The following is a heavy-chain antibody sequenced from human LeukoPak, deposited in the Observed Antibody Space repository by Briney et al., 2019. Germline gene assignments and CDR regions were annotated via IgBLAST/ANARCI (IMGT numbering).Heavy chain of an antibody. CDR1: GGTFSSYA. CDR3: ARGYDSSGYFWGKNDY. Sequence: SVKVSCKASGGTFSSYAISWVRQAPGQGLEWMGGIIPIFGTANYAQKFQGRVTITADESTSTAYMELSSLRSDDTAVYYCARGYDSSGYFWGKNDYWGQGTLVTVSS. D-gene: IGHD3-22*01. J-gene: IGHJ4*02. V-gene: IGHV1-69*13. CDR2: IIPIFGTA.